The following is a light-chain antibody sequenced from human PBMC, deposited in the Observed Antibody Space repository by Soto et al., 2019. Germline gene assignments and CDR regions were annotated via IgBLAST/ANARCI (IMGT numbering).Light chain of an antibody. V-gene: IGKV3-15*01. CDR3: QQYDDGPLT. J-gene: IGKJ3*01. Sequence: VLTQSPATLSVSPGEGATLSCKASQSVGSSLAWYQQKPGQAPRLHMFESSTRATGVRAKCSGSGSGTDVTLSISSLQSEDFASFFCQQYDDGPLTFGRGTRVDI. CDR1: QSVGSS. CDR2: ESS.